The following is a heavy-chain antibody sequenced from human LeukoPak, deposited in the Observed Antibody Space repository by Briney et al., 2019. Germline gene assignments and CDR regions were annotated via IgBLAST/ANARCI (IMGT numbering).Heavy chain of an antibody. Sequence: SETLSLTCTVSDGSIRSFYWSWIRQPPGKGLEWVGYILHSGSANYNPSLKSRVTMSVDTSKNQFSLKLTSVTAADTAVYYCAKIGSGGAWFDPWGHGTLVTVSS. J-gene: IGHJ5*02. CDR1: DGSIRSFY. V-gene: IGHV4-59*01. CDR3: AKIGSGGAWFDP. D-gene: IGHD3-16*01. CDR2: ILHSGSA.